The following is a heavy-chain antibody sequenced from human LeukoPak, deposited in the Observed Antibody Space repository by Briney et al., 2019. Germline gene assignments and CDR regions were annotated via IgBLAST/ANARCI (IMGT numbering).Heavy chain of an antibody. J-gene: IGHJ4*02. V-gene: IGHV4-30-4*01. CDR2: IYYSGST. D-gene: IGHD3-9*01. Sequence: SQTLSLTCTVSGGSISSGDYYWSWIRQPPGKGLEWIRYIYYSGSTYYNPSLKSRVTISVDTSKNQFSLKLSSVTAADTAVYYCARGPLTGILDYWGQGTLVTVSS. CDR1: GGSISSGDYY. CDR3: ARGPLTGILDY.